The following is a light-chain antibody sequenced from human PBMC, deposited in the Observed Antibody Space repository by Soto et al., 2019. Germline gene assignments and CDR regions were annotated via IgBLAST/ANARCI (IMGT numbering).Light chain of an antibody. J-gene: IGKJ1*01. CDR1: QSVSSSY. CDR3: QQDGRSST. Sequence: EIVLTQSPGTLSLSPGERATLSCRASQSVSSSYLAWYQQKPGQAPRLLIYGASYRAPGIPDRFSGSGSGTYSLPIISRVADDFLVVYCRQQDGRSSTFGQGAKV. V-gene: IGKV3-20*01. CDR2: GAS.